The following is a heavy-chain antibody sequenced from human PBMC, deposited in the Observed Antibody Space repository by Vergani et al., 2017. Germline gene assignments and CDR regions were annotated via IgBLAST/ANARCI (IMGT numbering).Heavy chain of an antibody. V-gene: IGHV4-34*02. Sequence: QVQLQQWGAGLLKPSETLSLTCGVYGGSFSGYYGHWIRQTPEKGLEWIGETNHSGDTNYNPSLKSRLTISIDMSKNQFFLTLRSVTAADTAIYYWARHRVSGGFFPSSYFYGMDVWVNGTTVTVSS. CDR2: TNHSGDT. D-gene: IGHD3-10*01. CDR1: GGSFSGYY. CDR3: ARHRVSGGFFPSSYFYGMDV. J-gene: IGHJ6*04.